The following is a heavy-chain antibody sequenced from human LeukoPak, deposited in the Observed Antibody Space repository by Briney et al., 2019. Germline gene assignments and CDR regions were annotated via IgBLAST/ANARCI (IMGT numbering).Heavy chain of an antibody. D-gene: IGHD5-12*01. CDR1: GFTFSTYA. J-gene: IGHJ4*02. V-gene: IGHV3-23*01. CDR2: ISDTGGNT. Sequence: PGGSLRLSCAASGFTFSTYAMSWVRQTPEKGLEWVSAISDTGGNTFYADSVKGRFTISRDNSQNTLYLQMDSLRAEDTALYYCAKEYSGYDLDYRGQGTLVTVSS. CDR3: AKEYSGYDLDY.